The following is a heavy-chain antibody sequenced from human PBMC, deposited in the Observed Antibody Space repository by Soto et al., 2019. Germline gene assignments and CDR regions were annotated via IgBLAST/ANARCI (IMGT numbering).Heavy chain of an antibody. J-gene: IGHJ6*02. V-gene: IGHV4-59*01. CDR3: ARLPHYYDSSGSSYYYYGMDV. CDR2: IYYSGST. D-gene: IGHD3-22*01. CDR1: GGSISSYY. Sequence: SETLSLTCPVSGGSISSYYLSWIRQPPGKALEWFGYIYYSGSTNYNPSLKSRVTISVDTSKNQFSLKLSSVTAADTAVYYCARLPHYYDSSGSSYYYYGMDVWGQGTTVTVSS.